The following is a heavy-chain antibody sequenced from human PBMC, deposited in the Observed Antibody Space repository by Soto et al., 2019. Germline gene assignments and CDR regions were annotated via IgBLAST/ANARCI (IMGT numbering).Heavy chain of an antibody. J-gene: IGHJ3*02. CDR2: IYYSGST. CDR1: GGPISSGDYY. CDR3: ARDSKAAMAFDI. Sequence: PSETLSLTCTVSGGPISSGDYYWSWIRQPPGKGLEWIGYIYYSGSTNYNPSLKSRVTISVDTSKNQFSLKLSSGTAADTAVYYCARDSKAAMAFDIWGQGTMVTVS. V-gene: IGHV4-61*08. D-gene: IGHD6-25*01.